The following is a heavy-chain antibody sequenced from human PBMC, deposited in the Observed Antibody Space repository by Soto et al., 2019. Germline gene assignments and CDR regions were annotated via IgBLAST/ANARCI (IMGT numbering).Heavy chain of an antibody. CDR1: GASITTYY. V-gene: IGHV4-59*01. J-gene: IGHJ5*02. D-gene: IGHD1-26*01. CDR2: ISYSGST. CDR3: ARDLDSAVLFDP. Sequence: SETLSLTCSVSGASITTYYWSWIRQPPGKGLEWIGSISYSGSTKYNPSLESRVMISLDTSKNQFSLRLTSVTAADTALYYCARDLDSAVLFDPWGKGALGTVSS.